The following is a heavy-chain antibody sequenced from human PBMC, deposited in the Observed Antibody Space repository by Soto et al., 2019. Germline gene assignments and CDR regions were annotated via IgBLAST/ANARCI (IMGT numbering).Heavy chain of an antibody. D-gene: IGHD3-3*01. J-gene: IGHJ6*02. CDR3: ARDYDFWSGPRMDV. Sequence: ESGGGLVQPGGSLRLSCAASGFTFSSYSMNWVRQAPGKGLEWVSYISSSSSTIYYADSVKGRFTISRDNAKNSLYLQMNSLRDEDTAVYYCARDYDFWSGPRMDVWGQGTTVTVSS. CDR2: ISSSSSTI. CDR1: GFTFSSYS. V-gene: IGHV3-48*02.